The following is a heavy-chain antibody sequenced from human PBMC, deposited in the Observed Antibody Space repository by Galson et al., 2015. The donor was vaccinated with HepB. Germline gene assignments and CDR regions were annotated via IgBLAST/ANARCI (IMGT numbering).Heavy chain of an antibody. V-gene: IGHV1-3*01. CDR1: GYTFITYA. J-gene: IGHJ4*02. CDR2: INAGTTNT. CDR3: ARDRSQGLDY. Sequence: SVKVSCKASGYTFITYAIHWVRQAPGQRPEWMGRINAGTTNTEYSQNFQGRVSITGDTSATTAYMELSSLRSEDTAVYYCARDRSQGLDYWGQGTLVTVSS. D-gene: IGHD3/OR15-3a*01.